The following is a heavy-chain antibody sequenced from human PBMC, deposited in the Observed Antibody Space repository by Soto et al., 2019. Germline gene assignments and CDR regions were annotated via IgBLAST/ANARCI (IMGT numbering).Heavy chain of an antibody. CDR1: GVSISSSY. CDR3: ARGGHRYSPTAPGVGGFDF. J-gene: IGHJ4*02. D-gene: IGHD5-12*01. V-gene: IGHV4-59*01. Sequence: SETLSLTCTVSGVSISSSYWSWIRQSPGTGLEWIGYIYYTGTTNYNPSLKRRVTISLDTAKNQFSLNVNSLTTADTAVYFCARGGHRYSPTAPGVGGFDFWGQATLVTV. CDR2: IYYTGTT.